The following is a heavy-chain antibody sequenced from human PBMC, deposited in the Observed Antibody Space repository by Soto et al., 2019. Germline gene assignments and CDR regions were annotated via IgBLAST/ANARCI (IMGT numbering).Heavy chain of an antibody. CDR3: TKGLHSYGYLSDY. J-gene: IGHJ4*02. CDR1: GFTFSDYA. Sequence: GGSLRLSCASSGFTFSDYAMSWVRQAPGKGLQWVSCISGRDGSTYYADSVKGRFTISRDNSKNTLYLQMNSLRAEDAAVYYCTKGLHSYGYLSDYWGQGTLVTVS. D-gene: IGHD5-18*01. CDR2: ISGRDGST. V-gene: IGHV3-23*01.